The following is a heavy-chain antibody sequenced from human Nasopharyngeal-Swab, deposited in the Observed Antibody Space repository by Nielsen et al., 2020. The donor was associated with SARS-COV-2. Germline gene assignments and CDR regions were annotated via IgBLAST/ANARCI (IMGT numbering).Heavy chain of an antibody. V-gene: IGHV3-23*01. CDR3: AKDGGGWLTSGWYYFDF. D-gene: IGHD6-19*01. CDR2: ISGSGAHT. CDR1: SNYA. Sequence: GESLKISCAASSNYAMHWVRQAPGRGLEWVSSISGSGAHTYYADSVKGRFTISRDNSKNTVFLQMNSLRAEDTALFFCAKDGGGWLTSGWYYFDFWGQESQVTVSS. J-gene: IGHJ4*02.